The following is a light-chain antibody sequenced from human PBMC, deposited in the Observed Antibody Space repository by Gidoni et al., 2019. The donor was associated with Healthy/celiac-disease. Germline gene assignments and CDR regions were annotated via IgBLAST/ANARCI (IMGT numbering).Light chain of an antibody. CDR2: GAS. CDR3: QQYGSSPVT. V-gene: IGKV3-20*01. J-gene: IGKJ3*01. CDR1: QSVSSSY. Sequence: IVLPQSPGTLSLSPGERATLSCRASQSVSSSYLAWYQQKPGQAPRRLIYGASSRATGIPDRFSGRGSGTDFTLTISRLEPEDFAVYYCQQYGSSPVTFGPXTKVDIK.